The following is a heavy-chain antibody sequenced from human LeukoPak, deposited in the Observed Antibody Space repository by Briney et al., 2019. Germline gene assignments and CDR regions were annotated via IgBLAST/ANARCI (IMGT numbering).Heavy chain of an antibody. D-gene: IGHD3-9*01. J-gene: IGHJ5*01. Sequence: ASETLSLTCTVSGGSLSSYYWSWIRQPPGKGLEWIGYIYYSGSTNSNPSLKSRVTISVDTSKNQFSLKLSSLTAADTAVYSCARVGGCDILTGYYQSDGFDSWGQGTLVTVSS. CDR3: ARVGGCDILTGYYQSDGFDS. CDR2: IYYSGST. CDR1: GGSLSSYY. V-gene: IGHV4-59*01.